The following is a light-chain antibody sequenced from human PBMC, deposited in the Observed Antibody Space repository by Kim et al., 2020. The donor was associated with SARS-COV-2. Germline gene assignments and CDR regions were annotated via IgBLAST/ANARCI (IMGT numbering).Light chain of an antibody. J-gene: IGKJ2*01. CDR3: QQRSNWPTKYT. Sequence: EIVLTQSPATLSLSPGERATLSCRASQSVSSYLAWYQQKPGQAPRLLIYDASNRATGIPARLSGSGSGTDFTLTISSLEPEDFAVYYCQQRSNWPTKYTRGQGTKLEI. CDR1: QSVSSY. CDR2: DAS. V-gene: IGKV3-11*01.